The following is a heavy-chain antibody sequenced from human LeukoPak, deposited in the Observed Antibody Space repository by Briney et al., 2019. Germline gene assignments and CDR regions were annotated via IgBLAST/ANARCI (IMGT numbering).Heavy chain of an antibody. J-gene: IGHJ5*01. V-gene: IGHV3-23*01. Sequence: PGGSLTLSCAASGFTFSNAWMSWVRQAPGKGLEWVSVMSGSGDYIDYADSVKGRFTISRDNSKNTLYLQMNSLRAEDTAVYYCAKDVRVARIGNWFDSWGQGTLVTVSS. CDR1: GFTFSNAW. D-gene: IGHD3-3*01. CDR3: AKDVRVARIGNWFDS. CDR2: MSGSGDYI.